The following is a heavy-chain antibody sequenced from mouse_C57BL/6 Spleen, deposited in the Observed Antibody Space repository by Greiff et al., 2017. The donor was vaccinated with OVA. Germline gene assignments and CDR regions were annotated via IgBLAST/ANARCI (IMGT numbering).Heavy chain of an antibody. D-gene: IGHD1-1*01. CDR3: ARGFTTVVANDY. V-gene: IGHV1-54*01. CDR1: GYAFTNYL. Sequence: LQESGAELVRPGTSVKVSCKASGYAFTNYLIEWVKQRPGQGLEWIGVINPGSGGTNYNEKFKGKATLTADKSSSTAYMQLSSLTSEDSAVYFCARGFTTVVANDYWGQGTTLTVSS. CDR2: INPGSGGT. J-gene: IGHJ2*01.